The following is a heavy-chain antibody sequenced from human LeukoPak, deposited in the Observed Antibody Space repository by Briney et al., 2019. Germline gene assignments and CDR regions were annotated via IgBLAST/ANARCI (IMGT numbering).Heavy chain of an antibody. J-gene: IGHJ4*02. Sequence: SETLSLTCTVSGDSMSSSSYLWNWIRPPPGKGLEWIGNIYYSGTTTDYNPSLRSRVTISVDTFSNQFSLRLSSVTAADAAVYYCARSTYYCGSRSYPYFDYWGQGALVTVSS. D-gene: IGHD3-10*01. CDR3: ARSTYYCGSRSYPYFDY. CDR2: IYYSGTTT. CDR1: GDSMSSSSYL. V-gene: IGHV4-39*07.